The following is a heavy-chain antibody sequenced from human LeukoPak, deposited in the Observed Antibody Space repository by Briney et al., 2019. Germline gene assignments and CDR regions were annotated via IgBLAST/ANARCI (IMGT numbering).Heavy chain of an antibody. Sequence: ASVKVSCKASGYTFTSYAMHWVRQAPGQRLEWMGWINAGNGNTKYSQKFQGRVTITRDTSASTAYMELSSLRSEDTAVYYCARWYSSSWSALSSWFDPWGQGILVTVSS. CDR1: GYTFTSYA. V-gene: IGHV1-3*01. CDR2: INAGNGNT. J-gene: IGHJ5*02. D-gene: IGHD6-13*01. CDR3: ARWYSSSWSALSSWFDP.